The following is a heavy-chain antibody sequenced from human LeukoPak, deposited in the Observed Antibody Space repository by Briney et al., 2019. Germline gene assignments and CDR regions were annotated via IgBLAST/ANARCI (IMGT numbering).Heavy chain of an antibody. D-gene: IGHD2-21*01. CDR2: INHSGST. CDR3: ARGPRFPPFDI. Sequence: SETLSLTCAVYGGSFSGYYWSWIRQPPGKGLEWIGEINHSGSTNYNPSLKSRVTISVDTSKNRFSLKLSSVTAADTAVYYCARGPRFPPFDIWGQGTMVTVSS. J-gene: IGHJ3*02. V-gene: IGHV4-34*01. CDR1: GGSFSGYY.